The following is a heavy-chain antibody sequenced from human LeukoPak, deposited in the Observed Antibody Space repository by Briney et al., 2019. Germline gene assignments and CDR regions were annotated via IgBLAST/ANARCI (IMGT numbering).Heavy chain of an antibody. D-gene: IGHD3-10*01. V-gene: IGHV3-53*01. CDR2: IYSGGST. CDR1: GXTVSSNY. J-gene: IGHJ4*02. CDR3: ARNKYGSGSYYNDY. Sequence: PGGSLRLSCSASGXTVSSNYMSWVRQAPGKGLEWVSVIYSGGSTYYADSVKGRFTISRDNSKNTLYLQMNSLRAEDTAVYYCARNKYGSGSYYNDYWGQGTMVTVSS.